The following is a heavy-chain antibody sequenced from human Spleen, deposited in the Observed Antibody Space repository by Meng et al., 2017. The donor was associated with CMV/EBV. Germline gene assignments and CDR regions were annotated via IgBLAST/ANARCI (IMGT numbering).Heavy chain of an antibody. J-gene: IGHJ6*01. Sequence: GESLKISCAASGFTFSSYWMSWVRQAPGKGLEWVANIKQDGSEKYYVDSVKGRFTISRDNAKNSLYLQMNSLRAEDTAVYYCAKGSNGMDVWGQGTTVTVSS. CDR3: AKGSNGMDV. CDR1: GFTFSSYW. V-gene: IGHV3-7*01. CDR2: IKQDGSEK.